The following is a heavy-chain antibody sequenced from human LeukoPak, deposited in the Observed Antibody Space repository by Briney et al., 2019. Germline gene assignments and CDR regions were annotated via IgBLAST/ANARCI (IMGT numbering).Heavy chain of an antibody. V-gene: IGHV3-23*01. J-gene: IGHJ5*02. CDR3: AKVNPKPAQLRYSRGWFDP. D-gene: IGHD3-9*01. Sequence: GGSLRLSCAASGFTFSSYAMSWVRQAPGKGLEWVSAISGSGGSTYYADSVKGRFTISRDNSKNTLYLQMNSLRAEDTAVYYCAKVNPKPAQLRYSRGWFDPWGQGTLVTVSS. CDR1: GFTFSSYA. CDR2: ISGSGGST.